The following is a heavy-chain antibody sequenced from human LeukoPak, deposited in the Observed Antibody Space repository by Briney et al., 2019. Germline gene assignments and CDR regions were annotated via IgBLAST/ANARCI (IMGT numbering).Heavy chain of an antibody. D-gene: IGHD3-10*01. J-gene: IGHJ6*03. CDR2: ISGSGGST. CDR3: AKDAQGGLLWFGELLDYYYYYMDV. CDR1: GFTFSSYA. V-gene: IGHV3-23*01. Sequence: TGGSLRLSCAASGFTFSSYAMSWVRQAPGKGLEWVSAISGSGGSTYYADSVKGRFTISRDNSKNTLYLQMNSLRAEDTAVYYCAKDAQGGLLWFGELLDYYYYYMDVWGKGTTVTISS.